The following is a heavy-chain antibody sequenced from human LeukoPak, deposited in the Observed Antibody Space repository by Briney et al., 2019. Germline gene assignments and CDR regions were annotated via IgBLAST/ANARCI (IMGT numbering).Heavy chain of an antibody. Sequence: GGSLRLSRAASGFTFSSYAMSWVPQAPGKGLEWASAISGSGGSTYYADSVKGRFTISRDNSKNMLYLQMNSLRAEDTAVYYCAKVHYYYDSSGHFDYWGRGTLVTVSS. D-gene: IGHD3-22*01. J-gene: IGHJ4*02. CDR1: GFTFSSYA. CDR2: ISGSGGST. CDR3: AKVHYYYDSSGHFDY. V-gene: IGHV3-23*01.